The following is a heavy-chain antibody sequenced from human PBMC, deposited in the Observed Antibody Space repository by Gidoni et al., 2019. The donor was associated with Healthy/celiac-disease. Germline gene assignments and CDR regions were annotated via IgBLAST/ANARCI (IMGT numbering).Heavy chain of an antibody. J-gene: IGHJ6*03. CDR2: IFSNDEK. Sequence: QVTLKESGPVLVKPTETLTLTCTVSGFSLSNARMGVSWIRQPPGKALEWLAHIFSNDEKSYSTSLKSRLTISKDTSKSQVVLTMTNMDPVDTATYYCARESLYYDFWSGSPYYYYYMDVWGKGTTVTVSS. CDR3: ARESLYYDFWSGSPYYYYYMDV. D-gene: IGHD3-3*01. CDR1: GFSLSNARMG. V-gene: IGHV2-26*01.